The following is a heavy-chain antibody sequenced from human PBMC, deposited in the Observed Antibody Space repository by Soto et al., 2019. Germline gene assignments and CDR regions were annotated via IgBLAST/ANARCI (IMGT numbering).Heavy chain of an antibody. CDR2: IDPIVGTS. D-gene: IGHD1-20*01. CDR1: GGALTSYP. Sequence: QVRLEQSGAEVKKPGSSVRVSCQASGGALTSYPIHWVRQAPGQGLEWMGVIDPIVGTSNIAENFKTRLTLTADTSTKTVYMDLTSLRSDDTAIYFCATYPRPYKWTDIWGRGTQLTVSS. V-gene: IGHV1-69*06. J-gene: IGHJ4*02. CDR3: ATYPRPYKWTDI.